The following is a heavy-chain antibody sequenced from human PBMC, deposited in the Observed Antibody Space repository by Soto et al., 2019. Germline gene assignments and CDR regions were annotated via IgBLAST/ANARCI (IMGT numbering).Heavy chain of an antibody. Sequence: GGSLRLSCAASGFTFSSYAMHWVRQAPGKGLEWVAVISYDGSNKYYADSVKGRFTISRDNSKNPLYLQMNSLRAEDTAVYYCARSKWELLGHFDYWGQGTLVTVSS. CDR2: ISYDGSNK. CDR3: ARSKWELLGHFDY. V-gene: IGHV3-30-3*01. CDR1: GFTFSSYA. D-gene: IGHD1-26*01. J-gene: IGHJ4*02.